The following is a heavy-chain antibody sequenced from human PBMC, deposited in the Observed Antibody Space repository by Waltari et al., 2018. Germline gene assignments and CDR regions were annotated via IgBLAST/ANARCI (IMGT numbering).Heavy chain of an antibody. Sequence: EILVVESGGGLVQPGGSLRLSCAASGFTFSSYRMTWVRQAPGKGLECVSYISATSSSIYYADSVKGRFTISRDNAKNSLYLQMNSLRAEDTALYYCARLGVSHFDYWGQGTLVTVSS. CDR1: GFTFSSYR. J-gene: IGHJ4*02. V-gene: IGHV3-48*04. CDR2: ISATSSSI. D-gene: IGHD1-26*01. CDR3: ARLGVSHFDY.